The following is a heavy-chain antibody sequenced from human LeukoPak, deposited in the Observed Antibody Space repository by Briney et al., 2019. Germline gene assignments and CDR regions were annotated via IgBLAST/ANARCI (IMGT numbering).Heavy chain of an antibody. Sequence: PGSSVKVSCKASGGTFSSYAISWVRQAPGQGLEWMGRIIPIFGIANYAQKFQGRVTITADKSTSTAYMELSSLRSEATAVYYCARGTPKTLTAGVFRHYYYGMDVWGQGTTVTVSS. V-gene: IGHV1-69*04. CDR1: GGTFSSYA. J-gene: IGHJ6*02. D-gene: IGHD7-27*01. CDR3: ARGTPKTLTAGVFRHYYYGMDV. CDR2: IIPIFGIA.